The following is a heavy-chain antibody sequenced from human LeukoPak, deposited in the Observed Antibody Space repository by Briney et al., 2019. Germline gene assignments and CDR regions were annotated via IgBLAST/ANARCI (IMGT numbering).Heavy chain of an antibody. J-gene: IGHJ5*02. CDR2: INHSGST. CDR1: GGSFSGYY. D-gene: IGHD5-12*01. V-gene: IGHV4-34*01. CDR3: ARDQRLYSGYDFWFDP. Sequence: PSETLSLTCAVYGGSFSGYYWSWIRQPPGKGLEWIGEINHSGSTNYNPSLKSRVTISVDTSKNQFSLRLSSVTAADTAVYYCARDQRLYSGYDFWFDPWGQGTLVKVSS.